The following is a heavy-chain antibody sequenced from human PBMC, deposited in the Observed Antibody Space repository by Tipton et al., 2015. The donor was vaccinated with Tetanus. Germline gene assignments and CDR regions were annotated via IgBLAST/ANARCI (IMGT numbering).Heavy chain of an antibody. CDR3: TPSGIVGSGSRVDY. CDR1: GLFFKNAW. J-gene: IGHJ4*02. CDR2: IKSKTDGGTT. V-gene: IGHV3-15*07. D-gene: IGHD1-26*01. Sequence: SLRLSCATSGLFFKNAWMNWVRQAPGKGLEWVGRIKSKTDGGTTDYAARVKDRFSISRDDSKNTLFLQMTSLKTEDTAVYYCTPSGIVGSGSRVDYWGRGTLVTVSS.